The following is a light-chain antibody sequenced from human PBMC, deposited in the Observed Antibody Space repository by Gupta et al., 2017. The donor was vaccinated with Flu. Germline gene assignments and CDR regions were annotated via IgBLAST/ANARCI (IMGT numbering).Light chain of an antibody. V-gene: IGKV4-1*01. CDR2: WAS. Sequence: DIVMNQSPDSLAVSLGERATINCKSSQSVLYTSKNKYYLAWYQQKPGQPPKLLIYWASTRESGVPDRFSGSGSGTDFTLSISSLQAEDVGVYYCQQYYSFPYTFGQGTKLQIK. CDR1: QSVLYTSKNKYY. CDR3: QQYYSFPYT. J-gene: IGKJ2*01.